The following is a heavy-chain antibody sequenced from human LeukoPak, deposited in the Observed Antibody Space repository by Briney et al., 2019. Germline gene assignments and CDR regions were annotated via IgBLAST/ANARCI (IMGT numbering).Heavy chain of an antibody. V-gene: IGHV3-48*02. CDR3: ARGSSGWDIPQNTGWFDP. D-gene: IGHD6-19*01. CDR2: ISSSSSTI. J-gene: IGHJ5*02. Sequence: GGSLRLSCAASGFTFSSYSMNWVRQAPGKGLEWVSYISSSSSTIYYADSVKDRFTISRDNAKNSLYLQMNSLRDEDTAVYYCARGSSGWDIPQNTGWFDPWGQGTLVTVSS. CDR1: GFTFSSYS.